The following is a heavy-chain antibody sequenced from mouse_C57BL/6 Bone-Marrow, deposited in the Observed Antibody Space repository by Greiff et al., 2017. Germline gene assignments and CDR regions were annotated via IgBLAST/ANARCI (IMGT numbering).Heavy chain of an antibody. CDR3: ASHYDYGKYYFDY. CDR1: GFNIKNTY. Sequence: EVQLQESVAELVRPGASVKLSCTASGFNIKNTYMHWVKQRPEQGLEWIGRIDPANGNTKYAPKFQGKATITADTSSNTAYLQLSSLTSEDTAIYYCASHYDYGKYYFDYWGQGTTLTVSS. V-gene: IGHV14-3*01. CDR2: IDPANGNT. D-gene: IGHD2-4*01. J-gene: IGHJ2*01.